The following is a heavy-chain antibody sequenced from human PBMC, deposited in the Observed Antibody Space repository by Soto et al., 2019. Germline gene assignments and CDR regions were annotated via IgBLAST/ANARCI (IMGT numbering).Heavy chain of an antibody. V-gene: IGHV1-18*01. J-gene: IGHJ6*02. Sequence: QVQLVQSGAEVKKPGASVKVSCKASGYTFIRNGISWVRQAPGQGLEWMGWISAYNGNTEYAQNFQGRVTMPTDTSTSTADMELRNLRSADTAGYCCARDSATLVPGVWGQGTTVTVSS. CDR1: GYTFIRNG. CDR3: ARDSATLVPGV. D-gene: IGHD3-10*01. CDR2: ISAYNGNT.